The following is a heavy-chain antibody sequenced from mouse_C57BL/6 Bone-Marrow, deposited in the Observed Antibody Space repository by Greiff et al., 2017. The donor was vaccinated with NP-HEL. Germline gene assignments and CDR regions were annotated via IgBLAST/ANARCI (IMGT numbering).Heavy chain of an antibody. CDR3: ASHGSTYAMDY. V-gene: IGHV5-4*03. CDR2: ISDGGSYT. D-gene: IGHD1-1*01. CDR1: GFTFSSYA. J-gene: IGHJ4*01. Sequence: EVKVVESGGGLVKPGGSLKLSCAASGFTFSSYAMSWVRQTPEKRLEWVATISDGGSYTYYPDNVKGRFTISRDNAKNNLYLQMSHLKSEDTAMYYCASHGSTYAMDYWGQGTSVTVSS.